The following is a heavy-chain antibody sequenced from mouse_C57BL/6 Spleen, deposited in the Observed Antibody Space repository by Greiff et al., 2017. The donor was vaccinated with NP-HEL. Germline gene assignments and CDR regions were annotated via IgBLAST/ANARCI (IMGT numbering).Heavy chain of an antibody. Sequence: QVQLQQSGPGLVQPSQSLSITCTVSGFSLTSYGVHWVRQSPGKGLEWLGVIWRGGSTDYNAAFISRLSIRKDNSKSQVFFKMNSLQADDTAIYYCARNGDYGAMDYWGQGTSVTVSS. CDR1: GFSLTSYG. CDR2: IWRGGST. D-gene: IGHD2-4*01. V-gene: IGHV2-2*01. J-gene: IGHJ4*01. CDR3: ARNGDYGAMDY.